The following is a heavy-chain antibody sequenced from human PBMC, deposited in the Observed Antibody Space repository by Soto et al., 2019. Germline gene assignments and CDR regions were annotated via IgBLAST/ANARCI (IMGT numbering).Heavy chain of an antibody. J-gene: IGHJ4*02. D-gene: IGHD3-22*01. V-gene: IGHV5-51*01. Sequence: GESLKISCKGSGYSFTSYWIGWVRQMPGKGLEWMGIIYPGDSDTRYSPSFQGQVTISADKSISTAYLQWSSLKASDTAMYYCARQEHYYDSSGYWGSFDYWGQGTLVTVSS. CDR3: ARQEHYYDSSGYWGSFDY. CDR2: IYPGDSDT. CDR1: GYSFTSYW.